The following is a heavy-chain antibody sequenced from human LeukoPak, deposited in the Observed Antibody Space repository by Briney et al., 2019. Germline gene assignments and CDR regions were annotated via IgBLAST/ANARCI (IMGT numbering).Heavy chain of an antibody. CDR3: ARVGADYYDSSGYYYRPFSKPYYFDY. CDR1: GGSISSYY. Sequence: NTSETLSLTCTVSGGSISSYYWSWIRQPPGKGLEWIGYIYYSGSTNYNPSLKSRVTISVDTSKNQFSLKLSSVTAADTAVYYCARVGADYYDSSGYYYRPFSKPYYFDYWGQGTLVTVSS. D-gene: IGHD3-22*01. V-gene: IGHV4-59*01. J-gene: IGHJ4*02. CDR2: IYYSGST.